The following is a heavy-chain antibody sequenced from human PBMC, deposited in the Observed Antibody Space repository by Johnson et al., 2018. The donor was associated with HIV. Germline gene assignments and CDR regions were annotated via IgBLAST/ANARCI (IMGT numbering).Heavy chain of an antibody. J-gene: IGHJ3*02. Sequence: VQLVESGGGLVQPGVSLRLSCAASGFTVSSNYMNWVRQTPGKGLEWVSVIYSGGSTYYADSVKGRFTISRDNSKNTLYLQMNSLRAEDTAVYYCARVGTVLDAFDIWGQGTMVTVSS. D-gene: IGHD7-27*01. V-gene: IGHV3-66*01. CDR1: GFTVSSNY. CDR2: IYSGGST. CDR3: ARVGTVLDAFDI.